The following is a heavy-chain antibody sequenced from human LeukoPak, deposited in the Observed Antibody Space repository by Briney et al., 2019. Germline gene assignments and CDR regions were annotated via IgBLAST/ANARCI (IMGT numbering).Heavy chain of an antibody. D-gene: IGHD3-3*02. Sequence: GGSLRLSCAASGFTFSSYAMHWVRQAPGKGLEWVAVISYDGSNKYYADSVKGRFTISRDNSKNTLYLQMNGLRAEDTAVYYCARERIFGVVIILGDYWGQGTLVTVSS. J-gene: IGHJ4*02. V-gene: IGHV3-30*04. CDR3: ARERIFGVVIILGDY. CDR2: ISYDGSNK. CDR1: GFTFSSYA.